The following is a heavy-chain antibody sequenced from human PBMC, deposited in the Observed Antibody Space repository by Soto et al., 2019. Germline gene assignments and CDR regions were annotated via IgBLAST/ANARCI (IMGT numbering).Heavy chain of an antibody. CDR1: GFTFSSYA. J-gene: IGHJ4*02. CDR3: AKDHPRYCSGGSCSFDY. V-gene: IGHV3-23*01. Sequence: PGGSLRLSCAASGFTFSSYAMSWVRQAPGKGLEWVSAISGSGGSTYYADSVKGRFTISRDNSKNTLYLQMNSLRAEDTAVYYCAKDHPRYCSGGSCSFDYWGQGTLVTVSS. D-gene: IGHD2-15*01. CDR2: ISGSGGST.